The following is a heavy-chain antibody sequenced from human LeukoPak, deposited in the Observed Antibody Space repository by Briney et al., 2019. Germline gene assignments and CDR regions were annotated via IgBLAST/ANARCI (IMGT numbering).Heavy chain of an antibody. Sequence: SETLSLTCTVSGGSISSSRYYWDWIRQSPGKGLEWIGNIYSGGSTYYTPSLKSRVTISVDTSKNQFSLKLSSVTAADTAIYFCARHSRSGSGGYENAFDIWGQGTMATVSS. J-gene: IGHJ3*02. CDR1: GGSISSSRYY. CDR2: IYSGGST. V-gene: IGHV4-39*01. D-gene: IGHD5-12*01. CDR3: ARHSRSGSGGYENAFDI.